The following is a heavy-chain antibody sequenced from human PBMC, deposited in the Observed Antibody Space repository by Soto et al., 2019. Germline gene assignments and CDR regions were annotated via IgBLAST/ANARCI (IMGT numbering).Heavy chain of an antibody. Sequence: QVHVVESGGGVVQPGTSLRLSCTASGFSFFNYGFAWIRQAPGKGLEWVAVVTYDSSKKYYADSVKGRFTISRDNSKTSVYLRMDSLQHNDSALYYCGKAGGSELRYFDWPDGGVWGQGTLVTVSS. J-gene: IGHJ4*02. CDR1: GFSFFNYG. D-gene: IGHD3-9*01. V-gene: IGHV3-30*18. CDR2: VTYDSSKK. CDR3: GKAGGSELRYFDWPDGGV.